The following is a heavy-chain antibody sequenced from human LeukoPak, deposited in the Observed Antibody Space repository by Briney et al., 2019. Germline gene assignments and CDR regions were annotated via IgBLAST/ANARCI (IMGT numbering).Heavy chain of an antibody. J-gene: IGHJ3*01. CDR1: GGSISSSSYY. Sequence: SETLSLTCTVSGGSISSSSYYWGWIRQPPGEGLEWIGSIYYSGSSYYNPSLKSRVTVSVDMSKNQFSLKLSSVTAADTAVYYCARDPASGSYDAQTVWGQGTMVTVSS. CDR3: ARDPASGSYDAQTV. D-gene: IGHD1-26*01. CDR2: IYYSGSS. V-gene: IGHV4-39*07.